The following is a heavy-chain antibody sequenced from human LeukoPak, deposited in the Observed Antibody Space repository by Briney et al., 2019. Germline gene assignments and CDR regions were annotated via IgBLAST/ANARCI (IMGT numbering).Heavy chain of an antibody. CDR3: ARGADGVSSNSRGWFDP. J-gene: IGHJ5*02. CDR2: ISSSSSYI. V-gene: IGHV3-21*01. D-gene: IGHD2-15*01. CDR1: GFAFSSYS. Sequence: GGSLRLSCAASGFAFSSYSMNWVRQAPGKGLEWVSSISSSSSYIYYADSVRGRFTISRDNAKNSLYLQMNSLRAEDTAVYSCARGADGVSSNSRGWFDPWGQGTLVTVSS.